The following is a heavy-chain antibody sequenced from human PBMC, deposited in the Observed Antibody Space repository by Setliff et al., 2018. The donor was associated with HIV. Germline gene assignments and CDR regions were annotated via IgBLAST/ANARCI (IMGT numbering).Heavy chain of an antibody. CDR3: ARAGSGSYYNAPHY. J-gene: IGHJ4*02. CDR1: GYSFTSNW. CDR2: IYPGDSDA. D-gene: IGHD3-10*01. Sequence: LGESLKISCKGSGYSFTSNWIGWVRQMPGKGLEWMGIIYPGDSDAKYSPSFQGQVTISADKSISTAYLQWSSLKASDTAMYYCARAGSGSYYNAPHYWGQGTLVTVSS. V-gene: IGHV5-51*01.